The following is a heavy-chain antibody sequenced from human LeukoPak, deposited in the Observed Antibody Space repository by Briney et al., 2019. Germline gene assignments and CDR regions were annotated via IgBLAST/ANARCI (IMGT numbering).Heavy chain of an antibody. D-gene: IGHD4-17*01. CDR2: FYSSTRT. Sequence: PSQTLSLTCTVSGGSISSGSYYWSWIRQPAGKGLEWIGHFYSSTRTTYNPSLESRVTISGDTAKNQFSLKLDSVTAADTAVYFCARCMSELDYGDYASYYHMDVWGKGTTVTVSS. CDR1: GGSISSGSYY. CDR3: ARCMSELDYGDYASYYHMDV. V-gene: IGHV4-61*09. J-gene: IGHJ6*04.